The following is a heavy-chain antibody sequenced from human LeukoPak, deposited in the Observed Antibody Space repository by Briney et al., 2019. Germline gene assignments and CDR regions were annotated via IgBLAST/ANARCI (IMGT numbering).Heavy chain of an antibody. CDR1: GGSISSGDYY. Sequence: PSQTLSLTCTVSGGSISSGDYYWSWIRQPPGKGLEWIGYIYYSGSTYYNPSLRSRVTISVDTSKNQFSLKLSSVTAADTAVYYCARVHGSGSYYLDYWGQGTLVTVSS. V-gene: IGHV4-30-4*01. J-gene: IGHJ4*02. CDR2: IYYSGST. D-gene: IGHD3-10*01. CDR3: ARVHGSGSYYLDY.